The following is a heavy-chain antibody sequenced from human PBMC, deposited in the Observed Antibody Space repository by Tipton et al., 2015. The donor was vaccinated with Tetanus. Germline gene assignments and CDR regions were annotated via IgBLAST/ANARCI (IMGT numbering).Heavy chain of an antibody. J-gene: IGHJ5*02. CDR2: IYYSGST. D-gene: IGHD6-6*01. CDR1: GASISSGGYF. Sequence: TLSLTCTVSGASISSGGYFWNWIRHHPGKGLEWIGYIYYSGSTFYNPSLKSRVAISVDTSKNQFFLKLNSVTAADTAVYYCARDQGGGRVVRLNWFDPWGQGTLVTVSS. CDR3: ARDQGGGRVVRLNWFDP. V-gene: IGHV4-31*03.